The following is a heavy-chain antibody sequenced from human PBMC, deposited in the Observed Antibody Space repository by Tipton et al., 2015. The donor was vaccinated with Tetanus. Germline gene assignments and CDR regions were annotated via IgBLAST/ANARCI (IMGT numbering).Heavy chain of an antibody. J-gene: IGHJ3*02. V-gene: IGHV4-4*07. CDR3: ARVLRYSTSGGWDDAFDI. Sequence: PGLVKPSETLSLSCTVSGGSSHDYYWSWIRQSAGRGLEWIGRIYSGGSTNYNPSFKSLVTMSLDTSKNEFSLKLKSVTVADTAVYFCARVLRYSTSGGWDDAFDIWGQGTRVPVSS. CDR1: GGSSHDYY. D-gene: IGHD2-15*01. CDR2: IYSGGST.